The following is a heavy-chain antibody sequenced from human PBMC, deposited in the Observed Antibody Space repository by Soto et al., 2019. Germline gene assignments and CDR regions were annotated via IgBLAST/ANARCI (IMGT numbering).Heavy chain of an antibody. D-gene: IGHD5-12*01. CDR1: GFSFSDAW. CDR3: TTGVDGYDQVDF. V-gene: IGHV3-15*07. Sequence: EAQLVESGGGLVEPGGSLRVSCAASGFSFSDAWMIWVRQAPGKGLEWVGRIKSKAHGETADYAAPVKGRFTISTDDSKNTVYLQMNSLKIEDTDVYYCTTGVDGYDQVDFWGEGTLVTVSS. CDR2: IKSKAHGETA. J-gene: IGHJ4*02.